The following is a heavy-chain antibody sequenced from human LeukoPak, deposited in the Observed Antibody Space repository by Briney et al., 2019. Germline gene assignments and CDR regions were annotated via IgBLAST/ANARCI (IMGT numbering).Heavy chain of an antibody. V-gene: IGHV3-66*01. J-gene: IGHJ6*02. Sequence: GGSLRLSCAASGFTVSSNYMSWVRQAPGKGLEWVSVIYSGGSTYYADSVKGRFTISRDNSKNTLYLQMNSLRAEDTAVYYCARLFDYVWGPYGMDVWGQGTTVTVSS. D-gene: IGHD3-16*01. CDR1: GFTVSSNY. CDR3: ARLFDYVWGPYGMDV. CDR2: IYSGGST.